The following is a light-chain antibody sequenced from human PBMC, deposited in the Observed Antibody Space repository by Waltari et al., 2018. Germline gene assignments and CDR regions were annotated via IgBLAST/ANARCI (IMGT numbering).Light chain of an antibody. J-gene: IGLJ2*01. CDR1: SSDVGTYKY. CDR2: DVN. Sequence: QSALTQPASVSGSPGQSITISCTGTSSDVGTYKYVSWYQHRPGTAPKVIIYDVNKRPSGVSNRFSGATSGNTASLPISGVQAEDEANYPGASYSGISSYVVFGGGTKLTVL. CDR3: ASYSGISSYVV. V-gene: IGLV2-14*03.